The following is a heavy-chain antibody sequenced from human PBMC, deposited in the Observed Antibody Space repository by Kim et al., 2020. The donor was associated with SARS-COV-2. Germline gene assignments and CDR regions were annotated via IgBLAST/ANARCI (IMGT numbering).Heavy chain of an antibody. CDR1: GGSISSSSYY. D-gene: IGHD6-13*01. V-gene: IGHV4-39*02. CDR2: IYYSGST. CDR3: ARDVSSSWYGGWFDP. Sequence: SETLSLTCTVSGGSISSSSYYWGWIRQPPGKGLEWIGSIYYSGSTYDNPSLKSRVTISVDMSKNQFSLKLSSVTAADTAVYYCARDVSSSWYGGWFDPWGQGTLVTVSS. J-gene: IGHJ5*02.